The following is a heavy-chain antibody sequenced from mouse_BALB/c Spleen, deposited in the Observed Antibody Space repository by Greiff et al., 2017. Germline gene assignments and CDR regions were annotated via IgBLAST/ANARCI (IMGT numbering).Heavy chain of an antibody. D-gene: IGHD2-14*01. CDR2: ISSGGSYT. J-gene: IGHJ3*01. V-gene: IGHV5-9-4*01. Sequence: EVQLVESGGGLVKPGGSLKLSCAASGFTFSSYAMSWVRQSPEKRLEWVAEISSGGSYTYYPDTVTGRFTISRDNAKNTLYLEMSSLRSEDTAMYYCARGYDADGFAYWGQGTLVTVSA. CDR1: GFTFSSYA. CDR3: ARGYDADGFAY.